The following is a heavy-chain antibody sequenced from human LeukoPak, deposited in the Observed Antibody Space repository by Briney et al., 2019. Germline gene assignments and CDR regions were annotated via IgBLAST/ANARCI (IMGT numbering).Heavy chain of an antibody. V-gene: IGHV4-59*01. D-gene: IGHD3-16*02. CDR2: IHYSGRT. CDR3: AKTPDLQLSFRQFDS. Sequence: SETLSLACTVSNGAMSTYYWNWIRQSPEKGLEWIGYIHYSGRTNYNPSLKSRLSMSIDTSKNQFSLNLSSVTAADTAVYFCAKTPDLQLSFRQFDSWGQGTMATVSS. J-gene: IGHJ4*02. CDR1: NGAMSTYY.